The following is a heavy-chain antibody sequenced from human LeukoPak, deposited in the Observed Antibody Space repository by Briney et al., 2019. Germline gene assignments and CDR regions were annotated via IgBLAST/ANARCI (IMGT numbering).Heavy chain of an antibody. CDR3: ARGSVYGGRDYLFDI. D-gene: IGHD1-26*01. CDR1: VDSISTYY. Sequence: PETLSLTSTVSVDSISTYYWSSIRQPPGKGLEWIGYIYYSGSTNYNPSLKSRVTISVDTSKNQFSLKLSSVTAADTAVYYCARGSVYGGRDYLFDIWGPRDNGHRLF. V-gene: IGHV4-59*01. CDR2: IYYSGST. J-gene: IGHJ3*02.